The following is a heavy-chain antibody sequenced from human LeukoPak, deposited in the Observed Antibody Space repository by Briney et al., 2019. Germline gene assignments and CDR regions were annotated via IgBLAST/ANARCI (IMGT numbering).Heavy chain of an antibody. D-gene: IGHD2-2*02. CDR2: ISHSGST. V-gene: IGHV4-34*01. Sequence: SETLSLTCAVYGGSFSGYYWSWIRQPPGKGLEWIGEISHSGSTNYNPSLKSRVTISVDTSKNQFSLKLSSVTAADTAVYYCARGSLPAAISGYYYYYMDVWGKGTTVTVSS. J-gene: IGHJ6*03. CDR3: ARGSLPAAISGYYYYYMDV. CDR1: GGSFSGYY.